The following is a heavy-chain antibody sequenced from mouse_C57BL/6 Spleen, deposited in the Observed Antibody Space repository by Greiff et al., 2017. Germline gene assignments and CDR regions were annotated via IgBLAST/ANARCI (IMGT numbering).Heavy chain of an antibody. D-gene: IGHD2-1*01. CDR1: GFSLTSYG. CDR3: ARKGPGSTIYAMDY. Sequence: VQLQQSGPGLVQPSQSLSITCTVPGFSLTSYGVHWVRQSPGKGLEWLGGIWSGRSTVYNAAFIARLSIIKDNSKSQVFFKMNSLQADHKAIYFCARKGPGSTIYAMDYWGQGTSVTVSS. V-gene: IGHV2-2*01. CDR2: IWSGRST. J-gene: IGHJ4*01.